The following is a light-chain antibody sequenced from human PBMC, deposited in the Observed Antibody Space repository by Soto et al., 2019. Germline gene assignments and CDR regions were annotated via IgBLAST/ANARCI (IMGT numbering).Light chain of an antibody. CDR1: ASNIGSNS. CDR2: DNY. V-gene: IGLV1-51*01. J-gene: IGLJ1*01. CDR3: GTWDNNLSAGV. Sequence: QSVLTQPPSVSAAPGQKVTISCSGSASNIGSNSLSWYQQFPGSSPKLLIYDNYKRPSGIPDRFSGSKSDTSATLAITGLQTGDEADYYCGTWDNNLSAGVLGAGTKVTVL.